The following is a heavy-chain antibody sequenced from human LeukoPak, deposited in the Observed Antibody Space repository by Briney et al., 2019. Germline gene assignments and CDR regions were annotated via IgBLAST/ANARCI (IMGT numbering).Heavy chain of an antibody. V-gene: IGHV3-74*01. CDR3: ARRPTMFRLPLNDAFDI. J-gene: IGHJ3*02. D-gene: IGHD3-10*02. CDR1: GFTFSSYW. Sequence: GGSLRLSCAASGFTFSSYWMHWVRQAPGKGLVWVSRINSDGSSTIYADSVKGRFTISRDNAKSTLYLQMNSLRVEDTAMYYCARRPTMFRLPLNDAFDIWGQGTMVTVSS. CDR2: INSDGSST.